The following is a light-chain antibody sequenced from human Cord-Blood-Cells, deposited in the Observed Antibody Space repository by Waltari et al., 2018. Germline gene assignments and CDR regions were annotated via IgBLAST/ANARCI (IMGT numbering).Light chain of an antibody. Sequence: DIVMTQSPDSLAVSLCERATINCKSSQSVLYSTNNKNYLAWYPQKPGQPPKLLIYWASTRESGVPDRFSGSGSGTDFTLTISSLQAEDVAVYYCQQYYSTPLTFGGGTKVEIK. CDR2: WAS. J-gene: IGKJ4*01. CDR3: QQYYSTPLT. CDR1: QSVLYSTNNKNY. V-gene: IGKV4-1*01.